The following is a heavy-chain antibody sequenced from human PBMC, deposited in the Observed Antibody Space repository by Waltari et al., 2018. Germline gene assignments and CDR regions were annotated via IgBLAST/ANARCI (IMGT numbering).Heavy chain of an antibody. CDR1: AYTFSTYG. Sequence: QVHLVQSGAEVKTPGASVKVSCKASAYTFSTYGLTWVRQAPGQGLEWLGWINAHVGNTNYAPSLQDRVTLTTDTSTYTASMELNSLRPDDTAVYYCATAVGGNMEFDSWGHGSLVTVSS. CDR3: ATAVGGNMEFDS. CDR2: INAHVGNT. D-gene: IGHD6-19*01. V-gene: IGHV1-18*01. J-gene: IGHJ4*01.